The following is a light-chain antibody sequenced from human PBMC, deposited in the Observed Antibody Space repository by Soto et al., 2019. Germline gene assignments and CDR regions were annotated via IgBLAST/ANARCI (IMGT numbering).Light chain of an antibody. V-gene: IGLV2-14*01. CDR3: SSYTTSSTLV. CDR1: SSDVGGYNY. CDR2: EVT. Sequence: QSVLTQPASVSASPGQSVTISCAGTSSDVGGYNYVSWYQQRPGRAPKLMIYEVTYRPSGVSNRFSGSKSGNTASLTISGLQAEDEADYYCSSYTTSSTLVFGTGTNVTVL. J-gene: IGLJ1*01.